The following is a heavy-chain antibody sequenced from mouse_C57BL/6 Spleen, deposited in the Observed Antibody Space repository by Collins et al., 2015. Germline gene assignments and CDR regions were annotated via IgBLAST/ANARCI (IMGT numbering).Heavy chain of an antibody. J-gene: IGHJ3*01. CDR1: GYTFTNYW. V-gene: IGHV1-87*01. D-gene: IGHD1-2*01. Sequence: VQFQQSGAELARPGASVKLSCKASGYTFTNYWMQWVKQRPGQGLEWIGAIYPGDGDTRYTQKFKGKATLTADKSSSTAYMQLSSLASEDSAVYYCTRSTTATAWFAYWGQGTLVTVSA. CDR3: TRSTTATAWFAY. CDR2: IYPGDGDT.